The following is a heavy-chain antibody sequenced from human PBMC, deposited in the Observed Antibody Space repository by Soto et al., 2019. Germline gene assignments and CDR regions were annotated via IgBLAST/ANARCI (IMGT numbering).Heavy chain of an antibody. D-gene: IGHD3-16*02. Sequence: GGSLRLSCAASGFTFSSYGMHWVRQAPGKGLEWVAVIWYDGSNKYYADSVKGRFTISRDNSKNTLYLQMNSLRAEDTAVYYCARDLRALRLGELSSSPDYWGQGTLVTVSS. CDR2: IWYDGSNK. CDR1: GFTFSSYG. J-gene: IGHJ4*02. V-gene: IGHV3-33*01. CDR3: ARDLRALRLGELSSSPDY.